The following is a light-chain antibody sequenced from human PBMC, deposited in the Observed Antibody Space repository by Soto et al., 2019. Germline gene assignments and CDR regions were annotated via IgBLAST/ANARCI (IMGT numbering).Light chain of an antibody. V-gene: IGKV1D-13*01. J-gene: IGKJ5*01. CDR1: HDIAIA. CDR2: DAS. Sequence: AIQLTQSPSSLSASVGDRVTITCRASHDIAIALAWYQQKPGKPPKLMIYDASTLEGGVPSRFSGSGSGTDFTLTISGLQPEDFATYYCQQFNYFRVTFGQGTRLEI. CDR3: QQFNYFRVT.